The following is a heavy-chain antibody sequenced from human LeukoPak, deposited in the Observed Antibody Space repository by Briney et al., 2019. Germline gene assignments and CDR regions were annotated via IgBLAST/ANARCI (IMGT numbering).Heavy chain of an antibody. CDR1: GGSIDSNS. CDR3: ARGPLGSSWHYYYYYGMDV. Sequence: SETLSLTCTVSGGSIDSNSWTWIRQPPGKGLEWIGEVTHSGGANYNPSLKSRVTVSVDTSKNQFSLKLSSVTVADTAVYYCARGPLGSSWHYYYYYGMDVWGQGTTVTVSS. J-gene: IGHJ6*02. V-gene: IGHV4-34*01. CDR2: VTHSGGA. D-gene: IGHD6-13*01.